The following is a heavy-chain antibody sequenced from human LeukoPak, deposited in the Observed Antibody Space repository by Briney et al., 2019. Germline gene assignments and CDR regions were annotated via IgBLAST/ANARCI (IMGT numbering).Heavy chain of an antibody. V-gene: IGHV4-59*01. J-gene: IGHJ4*02. Sequence: PSETLSLTCTVSGGSISTYYWSWIRQPPGMGLEWIGYSYDSGSTYCNPSLKTRVTISVDTSKNQFSPKLSSVTAADTAVYYCARVGSGSFDYWGQGTLVTVSS. D-gene: IGHD6-19*01. CDR1: GGSISTYY. CDR2: SYDSGST. CDR3: ARVGSGSFDY.